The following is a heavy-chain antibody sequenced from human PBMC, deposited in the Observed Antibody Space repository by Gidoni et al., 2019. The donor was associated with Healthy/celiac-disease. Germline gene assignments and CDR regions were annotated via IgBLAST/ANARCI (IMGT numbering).Heavy chain of an antibody. CDR2: INPNSGGT. J-gene: IGHJ2*01. V-gene: IGHV1-2*02. CDR1: GYTFTGYY. CDR3: ARANWYFDL. Sequence: QVQLVQSGAEVTRPGASVKASCKASGYTFTGYYMHWWRKAPGQGLEWRGWINPNSGGTNYAQKFQGRVTMTRDTSISTAYMELSRLRSDDTAVYYCARANWYFDLWGRGTLVTVSS.